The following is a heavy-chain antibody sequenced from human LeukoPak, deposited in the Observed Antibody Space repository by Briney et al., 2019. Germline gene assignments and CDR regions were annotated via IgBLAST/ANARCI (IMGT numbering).Heavy chain of an antibody. D-gene: IGHD6-6*01. CDR3: ATVGLYSSSAPGDY. Sequence: ASVTVSCKVSGYTLTELSMHWVRQAPGKGLEWMGGFDPEDGETIYAQKFQGRVTMTEDTSTDTAYMELSSLRSEDTAVYYCATVGLYSSSAPGDYWGQGTLVTVSS. V-gene: IGHV1-24*01. CDR2: FDPEDGET. J-gene: IGHJ4*02. CDR1: GYTLTELS.